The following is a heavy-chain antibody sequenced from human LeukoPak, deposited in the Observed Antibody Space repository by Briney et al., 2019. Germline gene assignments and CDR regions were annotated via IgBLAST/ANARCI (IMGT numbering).Heavy chain of an antibody. J-gene: IGHJ5*02. Sequence: PSQTVSLTCTVSGGSISSGGYYWSWIRQRPGKGLEWIGYIYYSGSTYYNPSLKSRVTISVDTSKNQFSLKLSSVTAADTAVYYCARGRDQYRISWFDPWGQGTLVTVSS. V-gene: IGHV4-31*03. D-gene: IGHD5-24*01. CDR3: ARGRDQYRISWFDP. CDR1: GGSISSGGYY. CDR2: IYYSGST.